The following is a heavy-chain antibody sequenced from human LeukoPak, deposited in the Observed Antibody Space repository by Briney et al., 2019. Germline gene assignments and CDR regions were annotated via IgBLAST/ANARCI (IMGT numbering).Heavy chain of an antibody. Sequence: GGSLRLSCAASGFTFSSYEMNWVRQAPGKGLEGVSYISSSGSTIYYADSVKGRFTISRDNAKNSLYLQMNSLRAEDTAVYYCARDLKSTPEYDFWSGEYYYYYYMDVWGKGTTVTVSS. D-gene: IGHD3-3*01. J-gene: IGHJ6*03. V-gene: IGHV3-48*03. CDR2: ISSSGSTI. CDR3: ARDLKSTPEYDFWSGEYYYYYYMDV. CDR1: GFTFSSYE.